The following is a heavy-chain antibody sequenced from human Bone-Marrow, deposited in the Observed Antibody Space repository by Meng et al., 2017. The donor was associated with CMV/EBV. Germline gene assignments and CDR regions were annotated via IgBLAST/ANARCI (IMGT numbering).Heavy chain of an antibody. CDR3: ARVRCTYAVCSQSTPYFDY. D-gene: IGHD2-8*01. CDR2: LSRAGLNN. CDR1: FINSP. J-gene: IGHJ4*02. V-gene: IGHV3-30*04. Sequence: FINSPMHWLRPAPGKGLDWVAVLSRAGLNNYFAASVEGRFPLSRANSKNPLYLQMNSLSPEDTAVYYCARVRCTYAVCSQSTPYFDYWGQGTLVTVSS.